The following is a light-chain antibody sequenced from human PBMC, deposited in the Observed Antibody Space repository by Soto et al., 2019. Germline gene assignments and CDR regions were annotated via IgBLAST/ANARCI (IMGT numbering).Light chain of an antibody. Sequence: EVVMTQSPATLSVSPGERATLSCRASQYISKYLAWYQQRPGQAPRFLIYDASTRATGIPDRFSGSGSGTEFTLTISSLQSEDVAVYYCHQYNEWRTFGQGTKVDIK. CDR1: QYISKY. CDR2: DAS. CDR3: HQYNEWRT. J-gene: IGKJ1*01. V-gene: IGKV3-15*01.